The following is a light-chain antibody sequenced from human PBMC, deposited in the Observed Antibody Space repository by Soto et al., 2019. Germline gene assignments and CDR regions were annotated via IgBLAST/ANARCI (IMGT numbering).Light chain of an antibody. CDR1: QSVSSY. CDR2: AAS. J-gene: IGKJ2*01. V-gene: IGKV3-11*01. Sequence: EIVLTQSPATLSLSPGERATLSCRASQSVSSYLAWYQQKPGQARRLIIYAASNRATGIPAKFSGSGSGTDFTLTIRSLEPEDFAVYYCQQRSNWPRYTFGQGTKLEIK. CDR3: QQRSNWPRYT.